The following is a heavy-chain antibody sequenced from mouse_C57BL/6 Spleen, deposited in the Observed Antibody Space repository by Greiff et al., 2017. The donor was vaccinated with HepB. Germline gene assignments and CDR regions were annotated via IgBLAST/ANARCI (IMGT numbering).Heavy chain of an antibody. J-gene: IGHJ2*01. CDR1: GYTFTSYW. CDR2: INPSNGGT. Sequence: QVQLQQSGTELVKPGASVKLSCKASGYTFTSYWMHWVKQRPGQGLEWIGNINPSNGGTNYNEKFKSKATLTVDKSSSTAYMQLSSLTSEDSAVYDCASATMMTHYYFDYWGKGTTRTVAS. D-gene: IGHD2-4*01. CDR3: ASATMMTHYYFDY. V-gene: IGHV1-53*01.